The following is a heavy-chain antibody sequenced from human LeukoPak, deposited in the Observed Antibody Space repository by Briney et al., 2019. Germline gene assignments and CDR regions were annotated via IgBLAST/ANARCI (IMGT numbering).Heavy chain of an antibody. CDR2: ISGSGSYV. V-gene: IGHV3-23*01. D-gene: IGHD2-15*01. J-gene: IGHJ4*02. CDR3: AKPSRGNIVVEEDY. CDR1: GFTFNTYE. Sequence: GGSLRLSCAASGFTFNTYEMNWVRQAPGEGLEWISFISGSGSYVKYADSVKGRFTISRDNSKNTLYLQMNSLRAEDTAVYYCAKPSRGNIVVEEDYWGQGTLVTVSS.